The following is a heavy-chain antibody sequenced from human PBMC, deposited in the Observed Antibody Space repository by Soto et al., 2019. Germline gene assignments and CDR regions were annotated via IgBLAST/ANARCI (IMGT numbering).Heavy chain of an antibody. D-gene: IGHD3-3*01. J-gene: IGHJ6*02. CDR1: VFTFSSYS. CDR2: ISSSSSYI. CDR3: ARDIGYYDFWSGYSHYYYYGMDV. Sequence: SLRLSCAASVFTFSSYSMNWVRQAPGKGLEWVSSISSSSSYIYYADSVKGRFTISRDNAKNSLYLQMNSLRAEDTAVYYCARDIGYYDFWSGYSHYYYYGMDVWGQGTTVTVSS. V-gene: IGHV3-21*01.